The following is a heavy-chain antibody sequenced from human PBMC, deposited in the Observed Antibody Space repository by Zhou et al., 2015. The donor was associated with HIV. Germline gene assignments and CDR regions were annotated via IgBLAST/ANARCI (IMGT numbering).Heavy chain of an antibody. J-gene: IGHJ4*02. Sequence: QVQLVQSGAEVKKPGASVKVSCKASGYTFTGYYMHWVRQAPGQGLEWMGWINPNSGGTNYAQKFQGRVTMTRDTSISTAYMELSRLRSDDTAVYYCARDPISAYDSSGYYIDGDYWGQGTLVTVSS. CDR3: ARDPISAYDSSGYYIDGDY. CDR1: GYTFTGYY. V-gene: IGHV1-2*02. D-gene: IGHD3-22*01. CDR2: INPNSGGT.